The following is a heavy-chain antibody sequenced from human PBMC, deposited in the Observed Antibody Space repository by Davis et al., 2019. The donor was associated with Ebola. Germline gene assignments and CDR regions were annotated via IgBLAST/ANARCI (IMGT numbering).Heavy chain of an antibody. CDR3: AREGSMKRYYYYMDV. Sequence: GESLKISCAASGFTFSSYSMNWVRQAPGKGLEWVSSISSSSSYIYYADSVKGRFTISRDNAKNSLYLQMNSLRAEDTAVYYCAREGSMKRYYYYMDVWGKGTTVTVSS. CDR1: GFTFSSYS. J-gene: IGHJ6*03. V-gene: IGHV3-21*01. CDR2: ISSSSSYI.